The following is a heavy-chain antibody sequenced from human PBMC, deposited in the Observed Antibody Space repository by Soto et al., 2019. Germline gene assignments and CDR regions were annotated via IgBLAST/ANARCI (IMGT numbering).Heavy chain of an antibody. Sequence: QVQLVESGPGLVKPSQTLSLTCSVSGDSISSVDYFWAWIRQPPGQALEYIGYIYKSATTYYNPSFDSRVDISLDTSKSQFSLNVTSVTAADTAVYFCARGRYCLTGRCFPNWFDSWGQGTLVTVSS. CDR1: GDSISSVDYF. CDR3: ARGRYCLTGRCFPNWFDS. CDR2: IYKSATT. D-gene: IGHD2-15*01. V-gene: IGHV4-30-4*01. J-gene: IGHJ5*01.